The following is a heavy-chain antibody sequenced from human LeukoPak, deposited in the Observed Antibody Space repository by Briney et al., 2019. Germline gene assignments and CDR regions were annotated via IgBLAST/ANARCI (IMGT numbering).Heavy chain of an antibody. J-gene: IGHJ4*02. Sequence: SETPSLTCTVSGGSNSSGGFYWSWIRQHPGKGLEWLGYIYYSGTTYYNPSLKSRVTFSVDTSKNQFSLKLNPVTAADTALYYCARGTTDGYSYGRFDYWGQGTLVTVSS. CDR1: GGSNSSGGFY. CDR3: ARGTTDGYSYGRFDY. CDR2: IYYSGTT. V-gene: IGHV4-31*03. D-gene: IGHD5-18*01.